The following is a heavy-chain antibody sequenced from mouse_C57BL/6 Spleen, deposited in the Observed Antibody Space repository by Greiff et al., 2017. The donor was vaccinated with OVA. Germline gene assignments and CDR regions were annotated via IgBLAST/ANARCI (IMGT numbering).Heavy chain of an antibody. CDR2: INPNNGGT. V-gene: IGHV1-26*01. D-gene: IGHD1-1*01. CDR1: GYTFTDYY. CDR3: AGGSSYGAWFAY. J-gene: IGHJ3*01. Sequence: VQLQQSGPELVKPGASVKISCKASGYTFTDYYMNWVKQSHGKSLEWIGDINPNNGGTSYNQKFKGKATLTVDKSSSTAYMELRSLTSEDSAVYYCAGGSSYGAWFAYWGQGTLVTVSA.